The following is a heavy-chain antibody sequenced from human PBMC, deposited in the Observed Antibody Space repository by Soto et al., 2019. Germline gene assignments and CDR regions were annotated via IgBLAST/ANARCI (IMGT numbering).Heavy chain of an antibody. J-gene: IGHJ4*02. V-gene: IGHV1-69*13. CDR3: ARSNQVGLIRYFDWSPYYFDY. CDR2: IIPIFGTA. D-gene: IGHD3-9*01. CDR1: GGTFSSYA. Sequence: GASVKVSCKASGGTFSSYAISWVRQAPGQGLEWMGGIIPIFGTANYAQKFQGRVTITADESTSTAYMELSSLRSEDTAVYYCARSNQVGLIRYFDWSPYYFDYWGQGTLVTV.